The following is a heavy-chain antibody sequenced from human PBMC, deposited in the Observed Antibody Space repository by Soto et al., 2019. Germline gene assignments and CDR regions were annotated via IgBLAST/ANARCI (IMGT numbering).Heavy chain of an antibody. CDR1: GFTFSSYA. D-gene: IGHD5-12*01. CDR3: ARGGNIVATKGSIQGMDV. Sequence: QVQLVESGGGVVQPGRSLRLSCAASGFTFSSYAMHWVRQPPGKGLEWVAVISYDGSNKYYADSVKGRFTISRDNSKNTLYLQMNSLRAEDTAVYYCARGGNIVATKGSIQGMDVWGQGTTVTVSS. J-gene: IGHJ6*02. V-gene: IGHV3-30-3*01. CDR2: ISYDGSNK.